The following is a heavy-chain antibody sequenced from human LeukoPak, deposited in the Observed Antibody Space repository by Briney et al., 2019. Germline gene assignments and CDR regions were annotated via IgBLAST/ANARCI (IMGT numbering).Heavy chain of an antibody. J-gene: IGHJ4*02. CDR1: GGSVSSGSYY. CDR2: IYSGGST. D-gene: IGHD5/OR15-5a*01. Sequence: ETLSLTCTVSGGSVSSGSYYWSWVRQAPGKGLEWVSVIYSGGSTYYADSVKGRFTLSRDNSKNTLYLQMNSLRAEDTAVYYCARGTSTDWGQGTLVTVSS. V-gene: IGHV3-66*01. CDR3: ARGTSTD.